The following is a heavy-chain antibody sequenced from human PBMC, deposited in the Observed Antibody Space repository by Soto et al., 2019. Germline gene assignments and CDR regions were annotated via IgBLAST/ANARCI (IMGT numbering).Heavy chain of an antibody. J-gene: IGHJ5*02. V-gene: IGHV4-31*03. CDR2: IYYSGSS. D-gene: IGHD3-22*01. CDR3: ARGQYYYDSSGYYNH. CDR1: GGSISSGGYY. Sequence: ASETLSLTCTVSGGSISSGGYYWSWIRRHRGKGLEWIGHIYYSGSSYYNPSLKSRVTISVDTSKNQFSLKLSPVTAADTAVYYCARGQYYYDSSGYYNHWGQGTLVTVSS.